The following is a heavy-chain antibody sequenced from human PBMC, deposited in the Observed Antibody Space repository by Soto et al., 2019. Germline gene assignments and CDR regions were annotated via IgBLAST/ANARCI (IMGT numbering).Heavy chain of an antibody. J-gene: IGHJ6*02. V-gene: IGHV3-23*01. CDR3: AKELSQSAEYDYYFYGMDV. CDR1: GFTFSSYG. CDR2: ISGRGGSA. D-gene: IGHD6-19*01. Sequence: PGGSLRLSCAASGFTFSSYGMSWVRQAPGKGLDWVSAISGRGGSAYYADSVKGRFTVSRDNSRNTLYLQMNSLRADDTAVYYCAKELSQSAEYDYYFYGMDVWGQGTTVTVSS.